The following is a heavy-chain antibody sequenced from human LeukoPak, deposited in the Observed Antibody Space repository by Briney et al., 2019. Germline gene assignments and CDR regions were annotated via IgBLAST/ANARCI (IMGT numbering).Heavy chain of an antibody. Sequence: ASVKVSCKASGYTFTGHYMHWVRQAPGQGLEWMGWINPNSGGTNYAQKSQGRVTMTRDTSISTAYMELSRLRSDDTAVYYCARGPRGYGSGSFTDYWGQGTLVTVSS. J-gene: IGHJ4*02. D-gene: IGHD3-10*01. CDR3: ARGPRGYGSGSFTDY. CDR2: INPNSGGT. CDR1: GYTFTGHY. V-gene: IGHV1-2*02.